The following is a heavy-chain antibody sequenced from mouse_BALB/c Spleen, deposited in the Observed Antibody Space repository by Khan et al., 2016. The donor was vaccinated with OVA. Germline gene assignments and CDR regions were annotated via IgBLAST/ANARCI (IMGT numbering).Heavy chain of an antibody. CDR1: GYMFISYW. V-gene: IGHV1-7*01. CDR2: INPSSGYT. Sequence: QVQLKQSGAELAKPWASVKMSCKASGYMFISYWMNWVKQRPGQGLEWIGYINPSSGYTENNQKFKDKATLTADKSSSTVYMQLNSLTSEDSAVYYCAKSGYGSLAYWGQGTLVTVSA. J-gene: IGHJ3*01. D-gene: IGHD1-1*01. CDR3: AKSGYGSLAY.